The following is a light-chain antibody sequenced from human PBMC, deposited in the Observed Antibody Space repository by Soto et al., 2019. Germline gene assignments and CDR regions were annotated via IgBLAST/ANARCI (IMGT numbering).Light chain of an antibody. J-gene: IGLJ3*02. CDR1: SSDVGGYNY. CDR2: EVS. V-gene: IGLV2-8*01. Sequence: QSALTQPPSASGSPGQSVTISCTGTSSDVGGYNYVSWYQQHPGKAPTLMIYEVSKRPSGVPDRFSGSKSGNTASLTVSGLQAEDEADYYCSSYAGSNNWVFGGGTKPTVL. CDR3: SSYAGSNNWV.